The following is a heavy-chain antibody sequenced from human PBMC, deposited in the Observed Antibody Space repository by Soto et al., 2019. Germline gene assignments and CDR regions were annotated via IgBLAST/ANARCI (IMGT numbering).Heavy chain of an antibody. V-gene: IGHV1-2*02. D-gene: IGHD2-21*02. Sequence: ASVKVSCKASGYPFVAYYVFWVRQAPGHGLGWMGWINPKTGDTNYAQNFQGRVTLTRDTSISTAYMELSRLTSDDTALYYCARQLAYCGGDCYTEPIDYWGQGTPVTVSS. CDR2: INPKTGDT. CDR1: GYPFVAYY. J-gene: IGHJ4*02. CDR3: ARQLAYCGGDCYTEPIDY.